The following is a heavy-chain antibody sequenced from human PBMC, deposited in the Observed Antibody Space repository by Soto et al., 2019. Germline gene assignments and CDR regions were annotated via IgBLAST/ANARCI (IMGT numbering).Heavy chain of an antibody. V-gene: IGHV1-46*01. J-gene: IGHJ4*02. CDR3: ARSIAATHPIGY. D-gene: IGHD6-13*01. CDR1: GYTFTSYY. Sequence: QVQLVQSGAEVKKPGASVKVSCKASGYTFTSYYMHWVRQAPGQGLEWMGIINPSGGSTSYAQKFKGRDTMTRDTSTSTVYVELSSLRSEDTAVYYCARSIAATHPIGYWGQGTLVTVSS. CDR2: INPSGGST.